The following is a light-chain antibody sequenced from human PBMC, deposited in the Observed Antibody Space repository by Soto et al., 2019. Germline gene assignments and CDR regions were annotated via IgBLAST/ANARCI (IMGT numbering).Light chain of an antibody. CDR1: QGIDNW. V-gene: IGKV1D-12*01. CDR3: QQTNSLPLT. Sequence: DIQMTQPTSSVSASVGDRVTITCRASQGIDNWLAWYQKKPGKAPKLLIYGASHLQFGVPSRFSGSGSGTDFTLTISSLQPEDFATYFCQQTNSLPLTFGVGTKVEIK. CDR2: GAS. J-gene: IGKJ4*01.